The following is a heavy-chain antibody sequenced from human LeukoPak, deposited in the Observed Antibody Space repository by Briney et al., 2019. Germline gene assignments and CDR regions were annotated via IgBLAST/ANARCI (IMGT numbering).Heavy chain of an antibody. V-gene: IGHV4-31*03. Sequence: PSQTLSLTCTVSGGSISSGGCHWSWIRQHPGKGLEWIGYIYYSGSTYYNPSLKNRVTISVDTSKDQFSLKLSSVTAADTAVYYCARRISNNWIFDYWGQGTLVTVSS. D-gene: IGHD1-1*01. CDR1: GGSISSGGCH. CDR3: ARRISNNWIFDY. J-gene: IGHJ4*02. CDR2: IYYSGST.